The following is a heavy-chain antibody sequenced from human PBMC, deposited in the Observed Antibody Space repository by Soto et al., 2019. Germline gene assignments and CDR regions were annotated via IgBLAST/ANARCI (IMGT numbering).Heavy chain of an antibody. D-gene: IGHD1-7*01. Sequence: PSETLSLTFTVSVCSISSGYYYWSWIRQPPGKGLEWIGYIYYSGSTYYNPSLKSRVTISVDTSKNQFSLKLSSVTAADTAVYYCARETLTGTTLHFDYRGQGTLVTVSS. CDR2: IYYSGST. V-gene: IGHV4-30-4*01. CDR3: ARETLTGTTLHFDY. J-gene: IGHJ4*02. CDR1: VCSISSGYYY.